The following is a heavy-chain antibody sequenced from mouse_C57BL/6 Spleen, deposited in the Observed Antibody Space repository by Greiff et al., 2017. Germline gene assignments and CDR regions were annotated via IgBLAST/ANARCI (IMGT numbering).Heavy chain of an antibody. D-gene: IGHD2-4*01. J-gene: IGHJ4*01. Sequence: QVQLQQPGAELVKPGASVKLSCKASGYTFTSYWMQWVKQRPGQGLEWIGEIDPSDSYTNYHQQFTGKATLPVDTSSSTAYMQLSSLTSEDSAVYYCARGGHYDYELDYARDDWGQGTSVTVSS. CDR2: IDPSDSYT. V-gene: IGHV1-50*01. CDR3: ARGGHYDYELDYARDD. CDR1: GYTFTSYW.